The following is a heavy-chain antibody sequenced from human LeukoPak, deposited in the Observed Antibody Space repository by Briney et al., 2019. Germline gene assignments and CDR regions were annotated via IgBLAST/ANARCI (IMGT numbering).Heavy chain of an antibody. D-gene: IGHD3-22*01. V-gene: IGHV3-48*03. Sequence: GGSLRLSCAASGITFSNHDMNWVRQAPGKGLEWVSYISSTGSTIYYADSVKGRFTISRDNAKNSLYLQMNSLRAEDTAVYYCARRAGDYSHPYDYWGQGILVTVSS. J-gene: IGHJ4*02. CDR1: GITFSNHD. CDR2: ISSTGSTI. CDR3: ARRAGDYSHPYDY.